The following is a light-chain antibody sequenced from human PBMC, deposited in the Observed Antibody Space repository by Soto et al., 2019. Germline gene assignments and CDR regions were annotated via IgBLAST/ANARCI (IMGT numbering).Light chain of an antibody. CDR3: QQFDSLPIT. Sequence: DIQMTQSPSSQCASVGDRVIITCQASQDITKYLNWYQQKPGKAPRLLVYDGSNLDTGVPSRFSGSGSGTHFSFTISSLHPEDISTYYCQQFDSLPITFGQGTRLEI. CDR2: DGS. CDR1: QDITKY. J-gene: IGKJ5*01. V-gene: IGKV1-33*01.